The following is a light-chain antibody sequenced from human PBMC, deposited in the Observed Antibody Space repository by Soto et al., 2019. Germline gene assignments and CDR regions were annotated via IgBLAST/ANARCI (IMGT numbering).Light chain of an antibody. J-gene: IGKJ2*01. CDR1: QSISSY. CDR2: AAS. Sequence: DSQMNQSPCSLSASVGDRVTITCRASQSISSYLNWYQQKPGKATKLLIYAASSLQSGVPSRFSGSGSGTAFTLTISSLQPEDFATYYCQQSYSTPWTFGQGTKLDIK. V-gene: IGKV1-39*01. CDR3: QQSYSTPWT.